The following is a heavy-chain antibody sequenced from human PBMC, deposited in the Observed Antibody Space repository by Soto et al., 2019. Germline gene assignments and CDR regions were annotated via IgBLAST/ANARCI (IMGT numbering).Heavy chain of an antibody. D-gene: IGHD3-3*02. V-gene: IGHV1-2*02. Sequence: QVQLVQSGAEVKEPGASVKVSCKASGYTFSDYYLHWVRQAPGQGLEWVGWISPNSGAASYAQKFQARVTMTRDTSIREVYMVLSSLTSDDTAIYYCARPKGQTYSTFRGALDSWGQGTLGTVSS. CDR3: ARPKGQTYSTFRGALDS. CDR2: ISPNSGAA. J-gene: IGHJ5*01. CDR1: GYTFSDYY.